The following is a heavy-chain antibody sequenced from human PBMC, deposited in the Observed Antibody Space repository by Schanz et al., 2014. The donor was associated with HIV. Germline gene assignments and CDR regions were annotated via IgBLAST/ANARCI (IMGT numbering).Heavy chain of an antibody. CDR3: AKDGAPSGSYSYGMDV. Sequence: QVQLVESGGGVVQPGRSLRLSCAASGFTFSNYGMHWVRQAPGKGLEWVALIWYDGSNKYYADSVKGRFTISKDNSKNTLYLQMNSLRAEDTAVYHCAKDGAPSGSYSYGMDVWGQGTTVTVSS. J-gene: IGHJ6*02. D-gene: IGHD3-10*01. CDR2: IWYDGSNK. V-gene: IGHV3-33*06. CDR1: GFTFSNYG.